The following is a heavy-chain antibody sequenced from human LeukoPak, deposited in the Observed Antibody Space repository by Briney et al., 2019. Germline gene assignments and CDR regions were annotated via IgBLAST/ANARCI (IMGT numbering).Heavy chain of an antibody. D-gene: IGHD3-3*01. CDR1: GFSLRTSGMC. Sequence: SGPTLIHPTQPLTLTCTFSGFSLRTSGMCVSWIRQPPGKALEWLALIDWDDDKYYSTSLKTRLTISKDTSKNQVVLTMTNMDPVDTATYYCARIRMEWLLDYYYYGMDVWGQGTTVTVSS. J-gene: IGHJ6*02. CDR2: IDWDDDK. CDR3: ARIRMEWLLDYYYYGMDV. V-gene: IGHV2-70*01.